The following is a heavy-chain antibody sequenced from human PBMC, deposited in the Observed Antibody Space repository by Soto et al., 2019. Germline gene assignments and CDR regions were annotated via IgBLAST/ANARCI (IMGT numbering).Heavy chain of an antibody. J-gene: IGHJ6*02. CDR1: GFTFSTCG. Sequence: GGSLRLSCAASGFTFSTCGMNWVRQAPGKGLEWVSYISGSGTTIYYADSVKGRFTISRDNAKDSLYLQMDSLRDEDTAVYFCARCSRNACYSYGVDVWGQGATVTVYS. CDR2: ISGSGTTI. V-gene: IGHV3-48*02. CDR3: ARCSRNACYSYGVDV. D-gene: IGHD2-2*01.